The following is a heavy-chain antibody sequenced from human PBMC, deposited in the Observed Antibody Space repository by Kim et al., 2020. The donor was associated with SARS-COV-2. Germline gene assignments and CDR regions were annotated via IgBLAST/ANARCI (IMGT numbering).Heavy chain of an antibody. CDR2: IYGGGST. CDR3: AARDYGDYPYFDF. CDR1: GFTGSRKY. D-gene: IGHD4-17*01. Sequence: GGSLRLSCAASGFTGSRKYMSWVRQAPGKGLEWVSLIYGGGSTYYADSVKGRFIISRDNSRNTLYLQMNSLRAEDTAVYYCAARDYGDYPYFDFWGQGTLVTVSS. V-gene: IGHV3-53*01. J-gene: IGHJ4*02.